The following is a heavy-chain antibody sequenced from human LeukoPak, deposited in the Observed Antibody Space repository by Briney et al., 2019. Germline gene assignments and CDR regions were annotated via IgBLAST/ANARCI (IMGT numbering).Heavy chain of an antibody. J-gene: IGHJ6*03. V-gene: IGHV3-7*01. Sequence: GGSLRLSCAASGFTFSSYWMSWVRQAPGKGLEWVANIKQDGSEKYYVDSVKGRFTISRDNAKNSLYLQMNSLRAEDTAVYYCARDWGYSYGPKSYYYYMDVWGKGTTVTVSS. CDR1: GFTFSSYW. D-gene: IGHD5-18*01. CDR2: IKQDGSEK. CDR3: ARDWGYSYGPKSYYYYMDV.